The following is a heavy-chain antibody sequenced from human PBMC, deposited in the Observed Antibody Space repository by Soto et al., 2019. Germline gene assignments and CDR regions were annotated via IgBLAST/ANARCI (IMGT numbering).Heavy chain of an antibody. J-gene: IGHJ4*02. V-gene: IGHV3-15*07. CDR1: GFSFNNAW. CDR3: ALVTSDY. Sequence: EVQLVESRGGLVKPGGSLRLSCAASGFSFNNAWMNWVRQAPGKGLEWVGRIKSKSDGGSAEYAAPVKGRFTISRDDSKNTVYLQINSLKIEDTAVYYCALVTSDYWGQGTLVTVSS. CDR2: IKSKSDGGSA. D-gene: IGHD2-8*02.